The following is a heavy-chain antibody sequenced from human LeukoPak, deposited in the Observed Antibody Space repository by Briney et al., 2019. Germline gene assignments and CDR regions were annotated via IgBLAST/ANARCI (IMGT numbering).Heavy chain of an antibody. CDR1: GGSFSGYY. D-gene: IGHD5-12*01. J-gene: IGHJ6*03. Sequence: SETLSLTCAVYGGSFSGYYWSWIRQPPGKGLEWIGEINHSGSTNYNPSLKSRVTISVDTSKNQVSLKLRSVTAADTAVYYCARTTEGYAGGPGYSYYYYMDVWGKGTTVTISS. CDR2: INHSGST. V-gene: IGHV4-34*01. CDR3: ARTTEGYAGGPGYSYYYYMDV.